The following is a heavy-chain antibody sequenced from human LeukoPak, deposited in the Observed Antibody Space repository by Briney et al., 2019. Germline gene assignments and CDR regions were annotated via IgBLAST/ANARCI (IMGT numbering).Heavy chain of an antibody. J-gene: IGHJ4*02. CDR2: IRYDGSNK. CDR3: AKDRVTVGASTSVFDY. Sequence: AGGSLRLSCAASGFAFSSYGMHWVRQAPGKGLEWVAFIRYDGSNKYYADSVKGRFTISRDNSKNTLYLQMNSLRAEDTAVYYCAKDRVTVGASTSVFDYWGQGTLVTVSS. D-gene: IGHD1-26*01. CDR1: GFAFSSYG. V-gene: IGHV3-30*02.